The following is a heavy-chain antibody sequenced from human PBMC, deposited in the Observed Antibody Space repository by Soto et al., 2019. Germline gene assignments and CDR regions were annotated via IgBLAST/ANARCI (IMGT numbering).Heavy chain of an antibody. Sequence: QVQLVQSGAEVKKPGASVKVSCKASGGTFSRYAISWVRQAPGQALEWMGGIIPIFATANYAQKFQGRVTITAYESTSTAYMERSSLRSEDTAVYYCARQGAALRNYYYGMDVWGQGTTVTVSS. J-gene: IGHJ6*02. CDR3: ARQGAALRNYYYGMDV. V-gene: IGHV1-69*12. D-gene: IGHD6-25*01. CDR1: GGTFSRYA. CDR2: IIPIFATA.